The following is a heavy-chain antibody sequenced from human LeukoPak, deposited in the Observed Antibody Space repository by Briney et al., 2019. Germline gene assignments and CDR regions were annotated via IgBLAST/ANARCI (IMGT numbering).Heavy chain of an antibody. CDR2: ISAYNGNT. CDR3: ARGDINYSFDY. V-gene: IGHV1-18*03. Sequence: RVASVKVSCKASGYTFTSYGISWVRQAPGQGLEWMGWISAYNGNTNYAQKLQGRVTMTTDTSTSTAYMELRSLRSEDMAVYYCARGDINYSFDYWGQGTLVAVSS. J-gene: IGHJ4*02. D-gene: IGHD4-11*01. CDR1: GYTFTSYG.